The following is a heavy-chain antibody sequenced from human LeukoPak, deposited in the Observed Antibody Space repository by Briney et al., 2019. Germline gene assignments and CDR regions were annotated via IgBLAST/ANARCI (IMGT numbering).Heavy chain of an antibody. D-gene: IGHD4-17*01. CDR2: ITWNGAST. CDR1: GFTFDDHG. J-gene: IGHJ2*01. Sequence: GGSLRLSCAASGFTFDDHGMSWVRHAPGKGLEWVTGITWNGASTGFADSVKGRFTISRDNAKNSLYLGMSSLRAEDTALYYCAREYGDYSSYFDLWGRGTLVTVSS. CDR3: AREYGDYSSYFDL. V-gene: IGHV3-20*04.